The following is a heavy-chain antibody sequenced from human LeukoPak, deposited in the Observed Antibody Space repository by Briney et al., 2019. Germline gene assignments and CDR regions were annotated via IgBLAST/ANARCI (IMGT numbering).Heavy chain of an antibody. CDR1: AYSISSGSY. J-gene: IGHJ4*02. V-gene: IGHV4-38-2*02. Sequence: SETLSLTCSVSAYSISSGSYWGWIRQPPGKGLEWIGSIYHSGSTYYNPYLKSRVTISVDTSKNQFSLKLTSVTAADTAVYYCARSLNDLWTTSFNYWGQGTLVTVSS. D-gene: IGHD3-3*01. CDR3: ARSLNDLWTTSFNY. CDR2: IYHSGST.